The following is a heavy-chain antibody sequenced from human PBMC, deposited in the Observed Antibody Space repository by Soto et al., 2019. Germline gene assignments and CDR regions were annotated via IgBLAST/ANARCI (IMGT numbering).Heavy chain of an antibody. D-gene: IGHD3-3*01. Sequence: SETLSLTCTVSGGSISSYCWSWIRQPAGKGLEWIGRIYTSGSTNYNPSLKSRVTMSVDTSENQFSLKLSSVTAADTAVYYCARDDYDFWSGHYGMDVWGQGTTVTV. CDR1: GGSISSYC. CDR3: ARDDYDFWSGHYGMDV. J-gene: IGHJ6*02. CDR2: IYTSGST. V-gene: IGHV4-4*07.